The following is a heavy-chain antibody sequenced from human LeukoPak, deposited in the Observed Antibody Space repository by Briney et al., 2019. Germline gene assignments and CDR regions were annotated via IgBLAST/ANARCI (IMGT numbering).Heavy chain of an antibody. Sequence: GGSLRLSCAASGFTFSSYEMNWVRQAPGKGLEWVSYISSSGSTIYYADSVKGRFTISRDNSKNTLYLQMNSLRAEDTAVYYCAKDRRGWSAYYFDYWGQGTLVTVSS. D-gene: IGHD6-19*01. J-gene: IGHJ4*02. CDR2: ISSSGSTI. CDR1: GFTFSSYE. CDR3: AKDRRGWSAYYFDY. V-gene: IGHV3-48*03.